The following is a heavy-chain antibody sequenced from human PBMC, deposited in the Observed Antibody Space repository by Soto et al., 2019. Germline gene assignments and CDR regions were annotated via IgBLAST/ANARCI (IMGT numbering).Heavy chain of an antibody. Sequence: GGSLRLSCAASGFTFSSYAMSWVRQAPGKGLEWVSAISGRGGSTYYADSVKGRFTISRDNSKNTLFLQMNSLRAEDTAVYYCAKGVPGIAVAGTGYFQHWGQGTLVTVSS. V-gene: IGHV3-23*01. CDR3: AKGVPGIAVAGTGYFQH. J-gene: IGHJ1*01. D-gene: IGHD6-19*01. CDR1: GFTFSSYA. CDR2: ISGRGGST.